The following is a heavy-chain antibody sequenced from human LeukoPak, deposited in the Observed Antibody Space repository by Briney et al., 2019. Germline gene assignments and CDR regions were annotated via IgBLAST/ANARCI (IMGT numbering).Heavy chain of an antibody. CDR1: GFTFSSYA. V-gene: IGHV3-23*01. CDR3: AKDLLNYYGSGSYYNPTPFDY. J-gene: IGHJ4*02. D-gene: IGHD3-10*01. CDR2: IRGSGGST. Sequence: GGSLRLSCAASGFTFSSYAMSWVRQAPGKGLEWVSAIRGSGGSTYYADSVKGRFTISRGNSKNTLYLQMNSLRAEDTAVYYCAKDLLNYYGSGSYYNPTPFDYWGQGTLVTVSS.